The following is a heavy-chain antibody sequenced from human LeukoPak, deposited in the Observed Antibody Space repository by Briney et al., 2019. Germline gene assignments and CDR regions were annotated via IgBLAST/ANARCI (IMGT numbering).Heavy chain of an antibody. CDR3: ARGGDSEHLVN. V-gene: IGHV4-61*01. CDR2: IYYSGST. CDR1: GGSISSSSYY. J-gene: IGHJ4*02. Sequence: PSETLSLTCTVSGGSISSSSYYWSWIRQPPGKGLEWIGYIYYSGSTNYNPSLKSRVTISVDTSKSQFSLNLSSLTAADTAVYYCARGGDSEHLVNWGQGTLVTVSS. D-gene: IGHD3-3*02.